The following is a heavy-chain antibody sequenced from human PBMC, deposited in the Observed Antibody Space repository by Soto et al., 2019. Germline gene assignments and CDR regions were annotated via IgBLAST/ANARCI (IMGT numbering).Heavy chain of an antibody. CDR1: GDTFNFYT. V-gene: IGHV1-69*02. Sequence: QVQLVQSGAEVKTPGSSVKVSCTASGDTFNFYTLSWVRQAPGQGLEWMGRIIPMLGMSNYAQKFQGRVTMIGDKSTSTAYMGLSSLRSEDTALYYCATNYGSGSAHFDNWGQGTLVTVSS. D-gene: IGHD3-10*01. CDR2: IIPMLGMS. J-gene: IGHJ4*02. CDR3: ATNYGSGSAHFDN.